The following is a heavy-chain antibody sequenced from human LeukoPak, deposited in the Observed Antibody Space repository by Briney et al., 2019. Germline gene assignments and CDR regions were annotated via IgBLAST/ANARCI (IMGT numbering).Heavy chain of an antibody. CDR2: ISGSGGST. V-gene: IGHV3-23*01. CDR1: GFTFSSYA. D-gene: IGHD6-13*01. CDR3: AKDSPSYSSSWYAIDY. J-gene: IGHJ4*02. Sequence: GGSLRLSCAASGFTFSSYAMSWVRKAPGKGLEWVSTISGSGGSTYDADSVKGRLTISRDNSKNTLYLQMNSLRAEDTAVYYCAKDSPSYSSSWYAIDYWGQGTLVTVSS.